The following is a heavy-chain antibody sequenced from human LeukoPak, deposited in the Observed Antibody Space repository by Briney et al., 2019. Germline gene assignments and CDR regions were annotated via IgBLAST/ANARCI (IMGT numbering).Heavy chain of an antibody. J-gene: IGHJ4*02. V-gene: IGHV3-23*01. Sequence: GGSLRLSCTASGFTFGDYAMHWVRQAPGKGLELVSGISGSGGTTYYADSVKGRFTISRDNSKNTLYLQLNSLRAEDTAIYYCAKDLTYYYDSTGYYFDYWGQGTLVTVSS. CDR3: AKDLTYYYDSTGYYFDY. CDR2: ISGSGGTT. CDR1: GFTFGDYA. D-gene: IGHD3-22*01.